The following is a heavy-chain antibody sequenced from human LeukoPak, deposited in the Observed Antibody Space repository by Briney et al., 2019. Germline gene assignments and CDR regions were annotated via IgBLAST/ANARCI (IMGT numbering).Heavy chain of an antibody. D-gene: IGHD3-10*01. CDR2: INHSGST. J-gene: IGHJ3*02. CDR1: GGSFSGYY. Sequence: SETLSLTCGVYGGSFSGYYWSWIRQPPGKGLEWIGEINHSGSTNYNPSLKSRVTISVDTSKNQFSLKLNSVTAADTAVYYCANSNGYGLVDIWGQGTMVTVSS. V-gene: IGHV4-34*01. CDR3: ANSNGYGLVDI.